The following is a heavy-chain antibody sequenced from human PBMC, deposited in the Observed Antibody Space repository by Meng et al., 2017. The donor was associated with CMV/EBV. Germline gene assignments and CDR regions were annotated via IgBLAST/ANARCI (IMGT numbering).Heavy chain of an antibody. CDR1: GYTLTSYG. CDR2: ISAYNGNT. CDR3: ARWSSLTGTRGNWFDP. J-gene: IGHJ5*02. D-gene: IGHD1-7*01. V-gene: IGHV1-18*01. Sequence: ASVKVSCKASGYTLTSYGISWVRQAPGQGLEWMGWISAYNGNTNYAQKLQGRVTMTTDTSTSTAYKELRSLRSDDTAVYYCARWSSLTGTRGNWFDPWGQGTLVTVSS.